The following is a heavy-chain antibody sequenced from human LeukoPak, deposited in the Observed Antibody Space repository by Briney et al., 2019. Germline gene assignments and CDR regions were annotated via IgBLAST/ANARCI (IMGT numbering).Heavy chain of an antibody. Sequence: SQTLSLTCAISGDSVSSNSAAWNWIRQSPSRGLEWLGRTYYRSKWYNDYAVSVKSRITINPDTSKNQFSLQLNSETPEDTAVYYCARDSNSSPTQPYIKRANWFDPWGQGTLVTVSS. V-gene: IGHV6-1*01. J-gene: IGHJ5*02. D-gene: IGHD6-13*01. CDR2: TYYRSKWYN. CDR1: GDSVSSNSAA. CDR3: ARDSNSSPTQPYIKRANWFDP.